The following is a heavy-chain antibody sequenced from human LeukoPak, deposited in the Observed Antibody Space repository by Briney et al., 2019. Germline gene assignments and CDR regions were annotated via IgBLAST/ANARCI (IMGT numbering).Heavy chain of an antibody. J-gene: IGHJ4*02. CDR2: ISSSSSYI. D-gene: IGHD2-8*01. Sequence: PGGSLRLSCAASGFTFSSYSMNWVRQAPGKGLEWVSSISSSSSYIYYADSVKGRFTISRDNAKNSLCLQMNSLRAEDTAVYYCARDLLMGYYDYWGQGTLVTVSS. CDR3: ARDLLMGYYDY. CDR1: GFTFSSYS. V-gene: IGHV3-21*01.